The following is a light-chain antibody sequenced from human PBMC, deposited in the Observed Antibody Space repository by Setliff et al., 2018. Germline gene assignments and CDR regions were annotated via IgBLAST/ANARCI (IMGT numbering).Light chain of an antibody. V-gene: IGLV2-11*01. Sequence: QSALTQPPSASRSPGQSVTISCTGTSSDISVYNYVSWYQQYPGKAPKLMIYDVSKRPSGVPDRFSGSKSGNTASLTISGLQAEDEADYYCCSYAGSYPYVFGTGTKVTVL. CDR1: SSDISVYNY. CDR2: DVS. J-gene: IGLJ1*01. CDR3: CSYAGSYPYV.